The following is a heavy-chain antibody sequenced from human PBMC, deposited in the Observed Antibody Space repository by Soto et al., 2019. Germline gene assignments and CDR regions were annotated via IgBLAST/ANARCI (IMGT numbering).Heavy chain of an antibody. CDR1: GFSLSTTGVA. J-gene: IGHJ4*02. Sequence: QITLKESGPTLVKPTQTLTLTCSFSGFSLSTTGVAVGWIRQPPGKALECLVLIYWDDDKRYSPSLKSRLTITRDTTKNQVVLTMTDMDPVDPATYYCAHRVDYRGSWNTGYFDYWGQGTLVTVSS. CDR3: AHRVDYRGSWNTGYFDY. D-gene: IGHD2-15*01. V-gene: IGHV2-5*02. CDR2: IYWDDDK.